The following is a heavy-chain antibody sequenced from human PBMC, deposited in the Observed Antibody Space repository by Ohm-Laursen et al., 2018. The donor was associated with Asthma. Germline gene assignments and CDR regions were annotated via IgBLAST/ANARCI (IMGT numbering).Heavy chain of an antibody. Sequence: SLRLSCTASGFTFSNYWMHWVRQAPGKGLVWVSRINIDGTSASYADSMKGRFTISRDNAKNTVYLQLNSLRVEDTAIYYCARVGDSYYYDNSGYYIYWGQGALVTVSS. V-gene: IGHV3-74*01. D-gene: IGHD3-22*01. CDR2: INIDGTSA. CDR1: GFTFSNYW. CDR3: ARVGDSYYYDNSGYYIY. J-gene: IGHJ4*02.